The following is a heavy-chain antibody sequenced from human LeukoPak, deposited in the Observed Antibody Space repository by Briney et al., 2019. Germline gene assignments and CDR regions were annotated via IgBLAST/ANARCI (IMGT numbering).Heavy chain of an antibody. J-gene: IGHJ4*02. V-gene: IGHV4-59*01. CDR2: FYYSGST. CDR3: ARLRPGRYSSGYYGWYFDY. D-gene: IGHD3-22*01. Sequence: PSETLSLTCTVSGGSISSYYWSWIRQPPGKGLEWIGYFYYSGSTNYKPSLKSRVTISVDTSKNQFSLKLSSVTAADTAVYYCARLRPGRYSSGYYGWYFDYWGQGTLVTVSS. CDR1: GGSISSYY.